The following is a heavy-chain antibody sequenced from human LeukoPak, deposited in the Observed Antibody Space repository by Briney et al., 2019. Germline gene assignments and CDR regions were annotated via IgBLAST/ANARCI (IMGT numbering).Heavy chain of an antibody. J-gene: IGHJ6*02. D-gene: IGHD5-18*01. CDR3: ARDSYSYGYYYGMDV. Sequence: PSETLSLTCAVYGGSFSGYYWSWIRQHPGKGLEWIGYIYYSGSTYYNPSLKSRVTISVDTSKNQFSLKLSSVTAADTAVYYCARDSYSYGYYYGMDVWGQGTTVTVSS. CDR2: IYYSGST. V-gene: IGHV4-31*11. CDR1: GGSFSGYY.